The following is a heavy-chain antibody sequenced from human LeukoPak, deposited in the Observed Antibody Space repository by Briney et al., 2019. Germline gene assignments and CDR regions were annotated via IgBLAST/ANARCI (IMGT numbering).Heavy chain of an antibody. Sequence: PGRSLRLSCTASGFTFGDYAMSWVRQAPGKGLEWVGFIRSKAHGGTTDYAASVKDRFIISRDDSKSIAYLQMDSLKTEDTAVYYCARDEMAENDAQDVWGQGTMVTVSS. J-gene: IGHJ3*01. V-gene: IGHV3-49*04. D-gene: IGHD1-1*01. CDR3: ARDEMAENDAQDV. CDR2: IRSKAHGGTT. CDR1: GFTFGDYA.